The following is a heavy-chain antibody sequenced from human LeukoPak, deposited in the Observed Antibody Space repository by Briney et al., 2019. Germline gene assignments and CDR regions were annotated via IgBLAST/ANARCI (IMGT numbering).Heavy chain of an antibody. CDR2: INHSGST. CDR1: GGSFSGYY. V-gene: IGHV4-34*01. J-gene: IGHJ4*02. CDR3: ARTPKLDIVVVPAARSSAPFDY. Sequence: SETLSLTCAVYGGSFSGYYWSWIRQPPGKGLEWIGEINHSGSTNYNPSLKSRVTISVDTSKNQFSLKLSSVTAADTAVYYCARTPKLDIVVVPAARSSAPFDYWGQGTLVTVSS. D-gene: IGHD2-2*01.